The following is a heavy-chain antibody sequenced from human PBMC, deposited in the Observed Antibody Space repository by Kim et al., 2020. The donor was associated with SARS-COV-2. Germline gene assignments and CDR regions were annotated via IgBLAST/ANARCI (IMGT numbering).Heavy chain of an antibody. Sequence: GGSLRLSCVASGFTFSNAWMSWVRQAPGKGLEWVGHIKSKTDGGTTDYAAPVKGRFTISRDDLKNTLYLQMNSLKTEDTAVYYCTTPLLLWFAEFRRPDYWGQGTLVTVSS. D-gene: IGHD3-10*01. J-gene: IGHJ4*02. CDR3: TTPLLLWFAEFRRPDY. V-gene: IGHV3-15*01. CDR1: GFTFSNAW. CDR2: IKSKTDGGTT.